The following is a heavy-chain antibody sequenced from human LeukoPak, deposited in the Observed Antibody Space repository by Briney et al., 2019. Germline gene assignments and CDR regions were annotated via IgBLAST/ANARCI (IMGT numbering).Heavy chain of an antibody. D-gene: IGHD6-6*01. CDR2: IWYDGSNK. Sequence: PGGSLRLSCAASGFTFSSYGMHWVRQAPGKGLEWVAVIWYDGSNKYYADSVKGRFTISRDNSKNTLYLQMNSLRAEDTAVYYCARGRRWGGSSSKGQYYFDYWGQGTLVTVSS. J-gene: IGHJ4*02. CDR1: GFTFSSYG. V-gene: IGHV3-33*01. CDR3: ARGRRWGGSSSKGQYYFDY.